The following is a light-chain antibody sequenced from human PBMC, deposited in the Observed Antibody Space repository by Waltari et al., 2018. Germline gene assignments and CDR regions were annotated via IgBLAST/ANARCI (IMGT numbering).Light chain of an antibody. CDR3: ASWDDSLNGHWV. J-gene: IGLJ3*02. Sequence: QSVPTQPPAASGTPGQRVTLACSVGATNLGGNLQNSCQQLPGKAPKLLIYRSDQRPSGVPDRFSGSKTGTSASLAISGLQADDEADYFCASWDDSLNGHWVFGGGTKVTVL. CDR2: RSD. CDR1: ATNLGGNL. V-gene: IGLV1-44*01.